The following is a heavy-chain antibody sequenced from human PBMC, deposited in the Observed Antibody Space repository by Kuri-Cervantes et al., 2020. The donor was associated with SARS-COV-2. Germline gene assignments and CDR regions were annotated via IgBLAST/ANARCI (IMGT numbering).Heavy chain of an antibody. Sequence: GESLKISCAASGFTVSSNYMSWVRQAPGKGLEWVSVIYSCGSTYYADSVKGRFTISRDNAKNTLYLQMNSLRAEDTAVYYCARAYSSSYVLYFDYWGQGTLVTVSS. CDR1: GFTVSSNY. CDR2: IYSCGST. V-gene: IGHV3-66*03. J-gene: IGHJ4*02. CDR3: ARAYSSSYVLYFDY. D-gene: IGHD6-13*01.